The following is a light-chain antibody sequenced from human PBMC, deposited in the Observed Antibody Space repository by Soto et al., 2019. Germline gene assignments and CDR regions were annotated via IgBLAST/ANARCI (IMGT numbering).Light chain of an antibody. CDR2: AAS. Sequence: AIQMTQSQSSLSASVGDRVTITCRASKGIRNDLGWYQQKPGKAPKLLMYAASSLQSGVPSRFSGSGSGTHFTLTIRSLQPEDFATYYCLQDYNYPWTFGQGTKVEIK. J-gene: IGKJ1*01. CDR1: KGIRND. V-gene: IGKV1-6*01. CDR3: LQDYNYPWT.